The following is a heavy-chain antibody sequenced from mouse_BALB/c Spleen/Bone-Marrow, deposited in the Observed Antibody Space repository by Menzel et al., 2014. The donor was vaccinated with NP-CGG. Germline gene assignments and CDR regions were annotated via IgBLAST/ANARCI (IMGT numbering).Heavy chain of an antibody. CDR2: IDPSTGHT. Sequence: QVQLQQSGAELAKPGASVKMSCKASGFPFTTYWMHWFKQRPGQGLVWIGYIDPSTGHTEYNQNFKDKATLTADKSSSTAYMQLSSLTSEDSAVYYCARPYRYDKEFAYWGQGTLVAVSA. CDR1: GFPFTTYW. CDR3: ARPYRYDKEFAY. D-gene: IGHD2-14*01. J-gene: IGHJ3*01. V-gene: IGHV1-7*01.